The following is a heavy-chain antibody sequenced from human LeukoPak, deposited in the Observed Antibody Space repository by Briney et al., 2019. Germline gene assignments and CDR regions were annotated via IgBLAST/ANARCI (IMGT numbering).Heavy chain of an antibody. CDR2: INPNSGGT. J-gene: IGHJ5*02. D-gene: IGHD6-13*01. Sequence: GASVKLSFKASGYTCTVYYMHWVRQAPGPGLEWMGRINPNSGGTNYAQKFQGRVTMTRDTSISTAYMELSRLRSDDTAVYCCARDLGIAAAPRILPWGQGTLVTVS. CDR1: GYTCTVYY. V-gene: IGHV1-2*06. CDR3: ARDLGIAAAPRILP.